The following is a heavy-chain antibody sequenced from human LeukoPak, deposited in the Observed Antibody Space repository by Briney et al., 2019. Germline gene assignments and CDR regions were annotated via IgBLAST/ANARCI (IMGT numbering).Heavy chain of an antibody. Sequence: SETQSLTCTVSGGSISSYYWSWIRQPPGKGLEWIGYIYYSGSTNYNPSLKSRVTISVDTSKNQFSLKLSSVTAADTAVYYCARASRRYSGYDYWGQGTLVTVSS. V-gene: IGHV4-59*01. D-gene: IGHD5-12*01. CDR1: GGSISSYY. CDR3: ARASRRYSGYDY. J-gene: IGHJ4*02. CDR2: IYYSGST.